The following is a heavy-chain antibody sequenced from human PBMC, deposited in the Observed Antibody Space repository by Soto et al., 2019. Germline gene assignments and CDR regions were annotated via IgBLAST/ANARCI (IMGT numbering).Heavy chain of an antibody. Sequence: SETLSLTCTVSGGSISSSDFYWGWLRQPPGKGLDCIGSIYYSGTTYYNPSLKSRVTISVDTSKNQFSLKLSSVTAADTAVYYCARLKGVYPYDSSGYYNFDYWGQGTLVTVSS. J-gene: IGHJ4*02. CDR3: ARLKGVYPYDSSGYYNFDY. CDR2: IYYSGTT. V-gene: IGHV4-39*01. CDR1: GGSISSSDFY. D-gene: IGHD3-22*01.